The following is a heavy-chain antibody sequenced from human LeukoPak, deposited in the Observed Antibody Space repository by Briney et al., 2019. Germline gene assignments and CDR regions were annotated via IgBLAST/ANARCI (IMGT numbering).Heavy chain of an antibody. CDR1: GFTFSSYA. CDR2: ISYDGSNK. D-gene: IGHD1-26*01. J-gene: IGHJ3*02. CDR3: ARDLGRLPQYAFDI. V-gene: IGHV3-30-3*01. Sequence: GGSLRLSCAASGFTFSSYAMHWVRQAPGKGLEWVAVISYDGSNKYYADSVKGRFTIFRDNSKNTLYLQMNSLRAEDTAVYYCARDLGRLPQYAFDIWGQGTMVTVSS.